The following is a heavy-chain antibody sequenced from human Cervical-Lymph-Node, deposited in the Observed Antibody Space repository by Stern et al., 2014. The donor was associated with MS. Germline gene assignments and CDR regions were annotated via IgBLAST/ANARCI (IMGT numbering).Heavy chain of an antibody. CDR3: ARGHIPYAYNYLFDY. J-gene: IGHJ4*02. V-gene: IGHV3-33*01. D-gene: IGHD5-24*01. CDR2: AWFDGRTA. CDR1: GFTFSSYG. Sequence: QVQLVESGGGVVQPGTSLRLSCAASGFTFSSYGMHWVRQAPGKGLEWVALAWFDGRTAYYKNSVKGRFTISRDNSKNTLSLQMNSLTAEDTAVYYCARGHIPYAYNYLFDYWGQGTLVTVSS.